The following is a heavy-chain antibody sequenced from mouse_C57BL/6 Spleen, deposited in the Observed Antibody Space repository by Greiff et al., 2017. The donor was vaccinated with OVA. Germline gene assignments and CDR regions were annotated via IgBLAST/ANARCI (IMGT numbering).Heavy chain of an antibody. V-gene: IGHV1-53*01. J-gene: IGHJ1*03. Sequence: QVQLQQSGTELVKPGASVKLSCKASGYTFTSYWMHWVKQRPGQGLEWIGNINPSNGGTNYNEKFKSKATLTVDKSSSTAYMQLSSLTSEDSAVYYCARSAYYIRYFDVWGTGTTVTVSS. CDR1: GYTFTSYW. CDR2: INPSNGGT. D-gene: IGHD2-12*01. CDR3: ARSAYYIRYFDV.